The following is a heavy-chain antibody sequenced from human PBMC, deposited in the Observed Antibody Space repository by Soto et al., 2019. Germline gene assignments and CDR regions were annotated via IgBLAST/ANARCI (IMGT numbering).Heavy chain of an antibody. V-gene: IGHV5-10-1*01. CDR3: ARQIYDSDTGPNFQYYFDS. CDR2: IDPSDSQT. Sequence: GESLKISCKGSGYSFAGCWITWVRQKPGKGLEWMGRIDPSDSQTYYSPSFRGHVTISVTKSITTVFLQWSSLRASDTAMYYCARQIYDSDTGPNFQYYFDSWGQGTPVTVS. D-gene: IGHD3-22*01. J-gene: IGHJ4*02. CDR1: GYSFAGCW.